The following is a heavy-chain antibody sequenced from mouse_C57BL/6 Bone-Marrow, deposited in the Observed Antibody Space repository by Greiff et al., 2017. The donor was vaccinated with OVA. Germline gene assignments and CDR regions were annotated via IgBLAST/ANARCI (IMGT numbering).Heavy chain of an antibody. CDR2: ISNGGGST. CDR1: GFTFSAFY. Sequence: EVKVVESGGGLVQPGGSLKLSCAASGFTFSAFYMYWIRQTPEKRLEWIAYISNGGGSTYYPDTVKGRFTISRDNAKNTLYLQMSRLNSEDTAMYYCARLDAMDYWGQGTSVTVSS. V-gene: IGHV5-12*01. CDR3: ARLDAMDY. J-gene: IGHJ4*01.